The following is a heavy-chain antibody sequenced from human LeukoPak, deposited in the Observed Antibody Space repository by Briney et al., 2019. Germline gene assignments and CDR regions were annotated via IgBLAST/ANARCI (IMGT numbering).Heavy chain of an antibody. J-gene: IGHJ4*02. CDR1: SGSLTSYY. D-gene: IGHD1-26*01. V-gene: IGHV4-59*08. Sequence: SETLSLTCTVSSGSLTSYYWSWVRQPPGKALEYIGYIYYIGSTSYNPSLKSRVTISIDTSKNQFSLKLSSVTAADTAVYYCARHYNSGTYPLDYWGQGTLVTVSS. CDR3: ARHYNSGTYPLDY. CDR2: IYYIGST.